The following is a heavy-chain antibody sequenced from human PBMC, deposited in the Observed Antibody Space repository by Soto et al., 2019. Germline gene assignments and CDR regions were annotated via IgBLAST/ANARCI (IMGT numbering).Heavy chain of an antibody. D-gene: IGHD3-10*01. CDR3: ARHLRLYYGSGSYFRYYYYYGMDV. V-gene: IGHV3-11*03. Sequence: GGSLRLSCAASGFTFVDYYMSWIRQAPGKGLEWVSYISSSSSYTNYADSVKGRFTISRDNAKNSLYLQMNSLRAEDTAVYYCARHLRLYYGSGSYFRYYYYYGMDVWGQGTTVTVSS. CDR1: GFTFVDYY. J-gene: IGHJ6*02. CDR2: ISSSSSYT.